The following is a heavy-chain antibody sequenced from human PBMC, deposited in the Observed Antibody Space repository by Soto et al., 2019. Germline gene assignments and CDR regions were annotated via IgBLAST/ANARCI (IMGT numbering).Heavy chain of an antibody. V-gene: IGHV3-49*04. CDR1: GFTFGDYA. D-gene: IGHD6-6*01. Sequence: GGPLRLSCKGSGFTFGDYAIIWVRQAPGKGLEWVGFIKSEAYGGTTEYAASVKRRLGISRDDSKSIAYLQMNSLRIEDTAVYYCTRARYRTSSSYYYGLDVWGQGTTVTVSS. CDR2: IKSEAYGGTT. CDR3: TRARYRTSSSYYYGLDV. J-gene: IGHJ6*02.